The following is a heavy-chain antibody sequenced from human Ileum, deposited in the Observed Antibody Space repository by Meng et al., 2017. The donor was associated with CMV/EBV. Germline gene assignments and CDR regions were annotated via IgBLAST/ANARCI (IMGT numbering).Heavy chain of an antibody. D-gene: IGHD1-1*01. CDR2: IRSSGDTI. CDR3: ARVQLERQSDY. Sequence: GESLKISCTASGFTSGDSAMTWVRQAPGKGLEWVSYIRSSGDTIYYADSVKGRFTISRDNAKNSLYLQMNSLRAEDTAVYYCARVQLERQSDYWGQGTLVTVSS. CDR1: GFTSGDSA. V-gene: IGHV3-48*03. J-gene: IGHJ4*02.